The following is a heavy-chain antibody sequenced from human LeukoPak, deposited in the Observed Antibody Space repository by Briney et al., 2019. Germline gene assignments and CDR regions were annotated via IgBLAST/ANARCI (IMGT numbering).Heavy chain of an antibody. V-gene: IGHV1-2*02. D-gene: IGHD6-13*01. CDR2: INPNSGGT. CDR3: ARADSSSLYGGY. J-gene: IGHJ4*02. CDR1: GYTFTVYY. Sequence: ASVKVSCKASGYTFTVYYMHWVRQAPGQGLEWMGWINPNSGGTNYAQNFQGRVTMTRDTSISTAYMELTSLISDDTAVYYCARADSSSLYGGYWGQGTLVTVSS.